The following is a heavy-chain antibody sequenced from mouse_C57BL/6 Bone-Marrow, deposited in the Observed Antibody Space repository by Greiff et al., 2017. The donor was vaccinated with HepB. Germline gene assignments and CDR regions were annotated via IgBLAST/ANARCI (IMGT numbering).Heavy chain of an antibody. CDR2: IYPGDGDT. D-gene: IGHD3-1*01. CDR1: GYAFSSYW. V-gene: IGHV1-80*01. Sequence: QVQLKESGAELVKPGASVKISCKASGYAFSSYWMNWVKQRPGKGLEWIGQIYPGDGDTNYNGKFKGKATLTADKSSSTAYMQLSSLTSEDSAVYFCARSGRLAMDYWGQGTSVTVSS. J-gene: IGHJ4*01. CDR3: ARSGRLAMDY.